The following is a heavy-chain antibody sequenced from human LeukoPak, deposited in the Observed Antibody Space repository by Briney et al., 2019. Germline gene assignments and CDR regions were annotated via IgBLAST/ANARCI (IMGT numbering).Heavy chain of an antibody. J-gene: IGHJ5*02. CDR1: GGTFSSYA. Sequence: SVKVSCKASGGTFSSYAISWVRQAPGQGLEWMGRIIPIFGTANYAQKFQGRVTITTDESTSTAYMELSSLRSEDTAVYYCARDTLAAAGIGKRFDPWGQGTLVTVSS. CDR3: ARDTLAAAGIGKRFDP. V-gene: IGHV1-69*05. CDR2: IIPIFGTA. D-gene: IGHD6-13*01.